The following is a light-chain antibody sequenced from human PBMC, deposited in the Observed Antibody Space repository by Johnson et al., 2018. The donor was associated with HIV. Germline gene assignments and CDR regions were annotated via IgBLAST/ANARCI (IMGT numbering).Light chain of an antibody. J-gene: IGLJ1*01. CDR2: ENN. V-gene: IGLV1-51*02. CDR3: GTWDSSLRAAGIYV. CDR1: SSNIGNNY. Sequence: QSVLTQPPSVSAAPGQKVTISCSGSSSNIGNNYVSWYQQLPGTAPKLLIYENNKRPSGIPDRFSGSKSGTSATLGITGLQTGDEADYYFGTWDSSLRAAGIYVFGTWTKVTVL.